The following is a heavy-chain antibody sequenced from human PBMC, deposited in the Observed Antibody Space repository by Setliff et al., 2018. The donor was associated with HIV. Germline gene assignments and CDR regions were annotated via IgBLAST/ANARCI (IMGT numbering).Heavy chain of an antibody. Sequence: SETLSLTCTVSGGSISGYYWSWIRQPPGKGLEYIGSIFSTGNTIYNPSLKARVTLSVDMPKNQVFLRLSSVTAADTAVYYCVRGYCSSTTCYEDYYYMDVWGKGSTVTVSS. CDR2: IFSTGNT. CDR3: VRGYCSSTTCYEDYYYMDV. V-gene: IGHV4-59*01. J-gene: IGHJ6*03. D-gene: IGHD2-2*01. CDR1: GGSISGYY.